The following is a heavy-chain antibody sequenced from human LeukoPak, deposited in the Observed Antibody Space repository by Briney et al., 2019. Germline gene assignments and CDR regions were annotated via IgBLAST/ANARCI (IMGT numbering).Heavy chain of an antibody. CDR2: ISSSSSYI. Sequence: PGGSLRLSCAASGFTFSSYSMNWVRQAPGKGLEWVSSISSSSSYIYYADSVKGRFTISRDNAKNSLYLQMNSLRAEDTAVYYCARAGLSYAASYASYYYYYMDVWGKGTTVTVSS. V-gene: IGHV3-21*01. D-gene: IGHD2-2*01. CDR3: ARAGLSYAASYASYYYYYMDV. J-gene: IGHJ6*03. CDR1: GFTFSSYS.